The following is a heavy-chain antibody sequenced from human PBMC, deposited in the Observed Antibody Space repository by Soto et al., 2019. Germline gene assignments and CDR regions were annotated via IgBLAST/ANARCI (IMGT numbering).Heavy chain of an antibody. CDR2: SSAYNGNT. J-gene: IGHJ5*02. D-gene: IGHD2-2*01. CDR1: GYTFTSYG. CDR3: PRDLSTPAAMRNWFDP. Sequence: QVQLVQSGAEVKKPGASVKVSCKASGYTFTSYGISWVRQAPGQGLEWMGWSSAYNGNTNYAQKLQGRVTMTTETSTSTAHMGLRTLRSDDTAVYYCPRDLSTPAAMRNWFDPWGQGTLVTVSS. V-gene: IGHV1-18*01.